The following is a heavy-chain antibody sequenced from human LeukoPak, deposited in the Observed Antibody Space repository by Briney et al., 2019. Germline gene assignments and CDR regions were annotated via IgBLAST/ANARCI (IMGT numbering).Heavy chain of an antibody. D-gene: IGHD1-1*01. CDR3: ARDTTRRGLFDI. CDR1: GFTFSSYS. J-gene: IGHJ3*02. V-gene: IGHV3-48*02. CDR2: ISSSGSTT. Sequence: GGSLRLSCAASGFTFSSYSMNWVRQAPGKGLEWVSDISSSGSTTYYADSVKGRFTISRDNAKNSLYLQMNSLRDEDTAVYYCARDTTRRGLFDIWGQGTMVAVSS.